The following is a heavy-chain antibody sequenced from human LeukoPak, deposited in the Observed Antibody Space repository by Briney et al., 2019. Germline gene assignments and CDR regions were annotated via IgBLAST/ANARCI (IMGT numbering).Heavy chain of an antibody. V-gene: IGHV3-74*01. D-gene: IGHD6-6*01. CDR1: GFIFSSYW. Sequence: GGSLRLSCAASGFIFSSYWMHWVRQAPGKGLVWVSRVNSDGSSTSYADSVKGRFTISRDNAKNTLYLQMNGLRAEDTAVYYCARGMYSSSSFDPWGQGTLVTVSS. CDR3: ARGMYSSSSFDP. CDR2: VNSDGSST. J-gene: IGHJ5*02.